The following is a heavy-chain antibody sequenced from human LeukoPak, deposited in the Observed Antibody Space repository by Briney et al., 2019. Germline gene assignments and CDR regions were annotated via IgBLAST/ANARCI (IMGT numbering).Heavy chain of an antibody. V-gene: IGHV1-2*02. CDR1: GYPFTGYY. D-gene: IGHD6-13*01. J-gene: IGHJ4*02. CDR3: AREGLSSSTWHICDS. Sequence: ASVKVSCKASGYPFTGYYIHWVRQAPGQGLEWMGWINPDSGGTHYAQKFQGRVSMTRDTSITTAYMGLSRLEIDDTALYYCAREGLSSSTWHICDSWGQGALVTVSS. CDR2: INPDSGGT.